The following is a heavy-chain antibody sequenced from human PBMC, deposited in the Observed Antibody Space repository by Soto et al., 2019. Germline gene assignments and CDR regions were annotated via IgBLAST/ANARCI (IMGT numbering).Heavy chain of an antibody. CDR3: ARDLLEYSSSSLYYYYYMDV. V-gene: IGHV3-66*01. J-gene: IGHJ6*03. CDR2: IYSGGST. CDR1: GFTVSSNY. D-gene: IGHD6-6*01. Sequence: PGGSLRLSCAASGFTVSSNYMSWVRQAPGKGLEWVSVIYSGGSTYYADSVKGRFTISRDNSKNTLYLQMNSLRAEDTAVYYCARDLLEYSSSSLYYYYYMDVWGKGTTVTVSS.